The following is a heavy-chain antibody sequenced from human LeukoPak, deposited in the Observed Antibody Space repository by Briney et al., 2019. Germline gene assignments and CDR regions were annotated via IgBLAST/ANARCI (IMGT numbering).Heavy chain of an antibody. CDR1: GGSISSSSYY. CDR2: IYYSGST. Sequence: PSETLSLTCTVSGGSISSSSYYWGWIRQPPGKGLEWIGSIYYSGSTYYNPSLKSRVTISVDTSKNQFSLKLSSVTAADTAVYYCAREEGSSSRDYWGQGTLVTVSS. J-gene: IGHJ4*02. D-gene: IGHD6-6*01. CDR3: AREEGSSSRDY. V-gene: IGHV4-39*02.